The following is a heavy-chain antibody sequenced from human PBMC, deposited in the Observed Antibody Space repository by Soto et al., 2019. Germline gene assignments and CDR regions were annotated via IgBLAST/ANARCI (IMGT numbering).Heavy chain of an antibody. Sequence: QVQVVQSGAEVKKPGASVKVSCKASGYTFTRFGISWVRQAPGQGLEWMGWIGAYDGNTNYAQKVQDRVTMTTDTSTSTAYMELRSLRSDDTAVYYCARDEYGGDSGYTMDVWGQGTTVTVSS. CDR2: IGAYDGNT. J-gene: IGHJ6*02. V-gene: IGHV1-18*01. CDR1: GYTFTRFG. CDR3: ARDEYGGDSGYTMDV. D-gene: IGHD2-21*02.